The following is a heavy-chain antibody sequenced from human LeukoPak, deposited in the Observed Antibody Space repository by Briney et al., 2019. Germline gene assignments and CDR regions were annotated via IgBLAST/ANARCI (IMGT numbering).Heavy chain of an antibody. Sequence: GGPLRLSYAAWGFTYRSLLVQWVAQAPGETLLWVTLINPDGSGTYYADSVKGRFTISTDNAENTLHLPMNSLRAEDAAVYYCARGTAYAFATWGQGTMVTVYS. CDR1: GFTYRSLL. J-gene: IGHJ3*02. V-gene: IGHV3-74*01. D-gene: IGHD1-1*01. CDR3: ARGTAYAFAT. CDR2: INPDGSGT.